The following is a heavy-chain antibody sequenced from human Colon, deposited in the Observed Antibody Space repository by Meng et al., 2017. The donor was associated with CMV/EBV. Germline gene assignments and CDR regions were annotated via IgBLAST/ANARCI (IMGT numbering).Heavy chain of an antibody. D-gene: IGHD1-14*01. V-gene: IGHV3-66*01. CDR3: ADFENGPGY. Sequence: EVPLGESGGGFGPPGGSLRLSCAVSAFNVSGGYMSWVRQAPGKGLEWVSSIFSNGNTYYADSVKGRFTISRDDSKNILFLQMNTLRAEDTAVYSCADFENGPGYWGQGTLVTVSS. CDR1: AFNVSGGY. CDR2: IFSNGNT. J-gene: IGHJ4*02.